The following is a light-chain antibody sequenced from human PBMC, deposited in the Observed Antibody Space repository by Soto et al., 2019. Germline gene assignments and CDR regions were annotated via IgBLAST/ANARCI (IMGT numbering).Light chain of an antibody. Sequence: EIVMTPSPATLSVSPGERATLSCRASQSVSSNLAWYQQKPGQAPRLLIYGASTRATGIPARFSGSGSGTEFTLTISSLQSEDFAVYYCQQYNNWPRGFGQGTKVDIK. CDR1: QSVSSN. CDR2: GAS. CDR3: QQYNNWPRG. J-gene: IGKJ1*01. V-gene: IGKV3-15*01.